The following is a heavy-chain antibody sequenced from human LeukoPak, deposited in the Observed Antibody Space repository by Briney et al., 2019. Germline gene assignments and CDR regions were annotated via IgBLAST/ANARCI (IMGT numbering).Heavy chain of an antibody. J-gene: IGHJ6*03. CDR2: ISGTGGTT. V-gene: IGHV3-23*01. CDR1: GFTFSSYA. D-gene: IGHD1-26*01. CDR3: AKGWGATYYYFMDV. Sequence: GGSLRLSCAASGFTFSSYAMSWVRQAPGKGLEWVSLISGTGGTTYYADSVKGRFTISRDNSKNTLYVQMNSLRAEDTAIYYCAKGWGATYYYFMDVWGKGTTVTVS.